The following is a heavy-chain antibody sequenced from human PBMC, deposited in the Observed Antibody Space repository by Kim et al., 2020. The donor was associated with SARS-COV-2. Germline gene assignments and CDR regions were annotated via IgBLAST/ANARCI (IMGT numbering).Heavy chain of an antibody. CDR2: ISGSGGST. D-gene: IGHD3-10*01. J-gene: IGHJ4*02. CDR3: AKGGIRGVILDY. Sequence: GGSLRLSCAASGLTFSSYAMSWVRQAPGQGLEWVSAISGSGGSTYYADSVKGRFTISRDNSKNTLYLQMNSLRAEDTAVYYCAKGGIRGVILDYWGQGTLVSVSS. V-gene: IGHV3-23*01. CDR1: GLTFSSYA.